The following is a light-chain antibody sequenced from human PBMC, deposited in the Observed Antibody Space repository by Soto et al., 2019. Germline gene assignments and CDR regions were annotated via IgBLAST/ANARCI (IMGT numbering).Light chain of an antibody. Sequence: QSVLTQPPSVSGAPGQRVTISCTGSSSNIGAGYAVHWYQQLPGTAPKLLIYGNSNRPSGVPDRFSGSKSGTSASLAITGLQAEDEAHYYCQSFDTSLSVLYVFGTGTKVTV. CDR3: QSFDTSLSVLYV. J-gene: IGLJ1*01. CDR2: GNS. CDR1: SSNIGAGYA. V-gene: IGLV1-40*01.